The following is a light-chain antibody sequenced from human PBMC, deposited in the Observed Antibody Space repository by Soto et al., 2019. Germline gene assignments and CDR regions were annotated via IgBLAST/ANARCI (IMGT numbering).Light chain of an antibody. Sequence: DIQMTQSPSSLSASVGDRVTITCRASQGITNYLALYQQKPGEAPKPLIYTASTLQSGVPSRFSGSGAGTEFTLTIPGLQPEDFATYFCQQFHTYPWTFGQGTKVDIK. J-gene: IGKJ1*01. CDR2: TAS. CDR3: QQFHTYPWT. CDR1: QGITNY. V-gene: IGKV1-9*01.